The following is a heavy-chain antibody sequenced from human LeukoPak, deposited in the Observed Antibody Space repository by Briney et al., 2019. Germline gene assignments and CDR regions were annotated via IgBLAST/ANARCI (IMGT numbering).Heavy chain of an antibody. J-gene: IGHJ4*02. CDR2: SNPNSGGT. V-gene: IGHV1-2*06. D-gene: IGHD5-18*01. CDR3: ARTVFGEYSYGIDY. CDR1: GYTFTGYY. Sequence: ASVKVSCKASGYTFTGYYMDWVRQAPGQGLEWMGRSNPNSGGTNYAQKFQGRVTMTRDTSISTAYMELSRLRSDDTAVYYCARTVFGEYSYGIDYWGQGTLVTVSS.